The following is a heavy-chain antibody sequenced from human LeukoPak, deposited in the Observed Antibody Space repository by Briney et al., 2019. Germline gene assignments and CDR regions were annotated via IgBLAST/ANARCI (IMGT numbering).Heavy chain of an antibody. V-gene: IGHV4-34*01. D-gene: IGHD3-10*01. J-gene: IGHJ5*02. CDR1: GGSFNTYY. CDR3: ARDRWLQAVRGKVWFDP. CDR2: INHTGTT. Sequence: PSETLSLTCAVYGGSFNTYYWNWIRQSPGKGLEWHGEINHTGTTNYNPSLKSRVTISVDTSKNQFSLKLSSVTAADTAVYYCARDRWLQAVRGKVWFDPWGQGTLVTVSS.